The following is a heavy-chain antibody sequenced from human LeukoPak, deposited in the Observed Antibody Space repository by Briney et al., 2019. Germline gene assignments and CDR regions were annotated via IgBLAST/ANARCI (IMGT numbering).Heavy chain of an antibody. D-gene: IGHD5-12*01. V-gene: IGHV3-49*03. CDR1: EFTLGDYA. CDR3: TRDSQWLRFGY. J-gene: IGHJ4*02. CDR2: IRSKAYGGTT. Sequence: PGGALRLSCTASEFTLGDYAMSWFRQAPGKGREGVGFIRSKAYGGTTEYAASVKGRFTISRDDSKSIAYLQMNSLKTEDTAVYYCTRDSQWLRFGYWGQGTLVTVSS.